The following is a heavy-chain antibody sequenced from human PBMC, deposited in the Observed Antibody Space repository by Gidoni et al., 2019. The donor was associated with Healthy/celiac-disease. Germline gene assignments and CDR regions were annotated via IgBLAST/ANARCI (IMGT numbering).Heavy chain of an antibody. CDR2: IYTSGST. CDR3: ARAVYYYDSSGYYYAWFDP. D-gene: IGHD3-22*01. V-gene: IGHV4-4*07. J-gene: IGHJ5*02. CDR1: GGSISSYY. Sequence: QVQLQESGPGLVKPSETLSLTCTASGGSISSYYWSWIRQPAGKGLEWIGRIYTSGSTNYNPSLKSRVTMSVDTSKNQFSLKLSSVTAADTAVYYCARAVYYYDSSGYYYAWFDPWGQGTLVTVSS.